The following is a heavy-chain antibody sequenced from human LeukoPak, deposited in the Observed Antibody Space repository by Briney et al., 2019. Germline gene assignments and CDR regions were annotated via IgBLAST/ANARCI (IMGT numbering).Heavy chain of an antibody. V-gene: IGHV4-4*07. CDR3: ARAQYYDILTGYFDY. J-gene: IGHJ4*02. CDR2: IYTSGST. CDR1: GGSISSYY. Sequence: SETLSLTCTVSGGSISSYYWSWIRQPAGKGLGWIGRIYTSGSTNYNPSLKSRVTMSVDTSKNQFSLKLSSVTAADTAVYYCARAQYYDILTGYFDYWGQGTLVTVSS. D-gene: IGHD3-9*01.